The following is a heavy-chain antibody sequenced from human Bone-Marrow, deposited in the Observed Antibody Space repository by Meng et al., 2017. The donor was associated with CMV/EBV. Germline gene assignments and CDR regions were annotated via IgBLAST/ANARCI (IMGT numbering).Heavy chain of an antibody. D-gene: IGHD4-23*01. J-gene: IGHJ4*02. Sequence: GESLKISCGASGFTFSSSAMHWVRQAPGKGLEWVAVTSKNESDKQYVDSVKGRFTISRDNSKNTLYLQMNSLRADDTAVYYCVRDDYGGPDYWGQGTVVTVSS. CDR1: GFTFSSSA. V-gene: IGHV3-30-3*01. CDR3: VRDDYGGPDY. CDR2: TSKNESDK.